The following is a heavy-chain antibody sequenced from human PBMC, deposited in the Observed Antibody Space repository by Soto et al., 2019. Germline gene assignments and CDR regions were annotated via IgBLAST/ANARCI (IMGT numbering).Heavy chain of an antibody. CDR3: ARLHGYNGDYFDY. CDR2: IKQDGSEK. J-gene: IGHJ4*02. D-gene: IGHD5-12*01. V-gene: IGHV3-7*05. Sequence: GGSLRLSCAASGFTFSSYWMSWVRQAPGKGLEWVANIKQDGSEKYYVDSVKGRFTISRDNAKNSLYLQMNSLRAEDTAVYYCARLHGYNGDYFDYWGQGTLVTVSS. CDR1: GFTFSSYW.